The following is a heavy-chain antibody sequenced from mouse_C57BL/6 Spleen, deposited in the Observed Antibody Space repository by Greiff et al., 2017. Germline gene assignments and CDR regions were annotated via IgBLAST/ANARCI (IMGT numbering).Heavy chain of an antibody. Sequence: EVQLVESGPELVKPGASVKMSCKASGYTFTSYVMHWVKQKPGQGLEWIGYIYPYNDGTKYNEKFKGKATLTSDKSSSTAYMELSSLTSEDSAVYYCAREGNYYGSSYWFAYWGQGTLVTVSA. CDR2: IYPYNDGT. J-gene: IGHJ3*01. D-gene: IGHD1-1*01. CDR3: AREGNYYGSSYWFAY. V-gene: IGHV1-14*01. CDR1: GYTFTSYV.